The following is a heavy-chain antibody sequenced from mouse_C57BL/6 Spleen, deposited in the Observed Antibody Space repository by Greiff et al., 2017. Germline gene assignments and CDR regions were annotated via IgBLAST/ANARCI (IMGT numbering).Heavy chain of an antibody. J-gene: IGHJ3*01. CDR2: IDPETGGT. CDR3: THPSLFFGGGSSSRFAY. Sequence: QVQLQQSGAELVRPGASVTLSCKASGYTFTDYEMHWVKQTPVHGLEWIGAIDPETGGTAYNQKFKGKAILTADKSSSTAYIELRSLTSEDSAVYYCTHPSLFFGGGSSSRFAYWGQGTLVTVSA. V-gene: IGHV1-15*01. D-gene: IGHD1-1*01. CDR1: GYTFTDYE.